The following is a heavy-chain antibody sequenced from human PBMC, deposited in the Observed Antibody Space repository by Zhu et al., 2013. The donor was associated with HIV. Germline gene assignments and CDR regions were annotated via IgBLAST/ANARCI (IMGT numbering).Heavy chain of an antibody. J-gene: IGHJ4*02. D-gene: IGHD3-22*01. Sequence: QVQLVQSGAEVKKPGSSVKVSCKASGGTFSSYAISWVRQAPGQGLEWMGGIIPIFGTANYAQKFQGRVTITADKSTSTAYMELSSLRSEDTAVYYCASQCYYDSSGCLKADTDYWGQGTLVTVSS. CDR2: IIPIFGTA. CDR3: ASQCYYDSSGCLKADTDY. V-gene: IGHV1-69*06. CDR1: GGTFSSYA.